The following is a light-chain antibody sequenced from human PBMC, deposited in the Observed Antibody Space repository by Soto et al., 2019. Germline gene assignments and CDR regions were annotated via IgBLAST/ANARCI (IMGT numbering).Light chain of an antibody. J-gene: IGKJ5*01. CDR2: DAS. CDR1: QSVSSY. Sequence: EIVLTQSPATLSLSPGERATLSCRASQSVSSYLAWYQQKPGQAPRLLIYDASNRATGIPARFSGSGSGTDFTRTIGSIEPEDCAVYYCQQRSNWPPITFGQGTRLEIK. CDR3: QQRSNWPPIT. V-gene: IGKV3-11*01.